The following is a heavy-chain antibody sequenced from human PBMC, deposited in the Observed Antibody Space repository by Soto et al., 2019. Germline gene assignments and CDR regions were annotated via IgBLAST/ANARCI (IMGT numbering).Heavy chain of an antibody. CDR1: GFTFRNHA. V-gene: IGHV3-30*04. Sequence: QVQLVESGGGVVQPGGSLRLSCAASGFTFRNHAMHWVRQAPGKGLECLAVIAYDGSNAFYRDSVKGRFTISRDNSKNPLHLHISRLRSEDTGVHYRARGDREDILVVVGARPGEYGIDIWGQGTTVTVSS. CDR3: ARGDREDILVVVGARPGEYGIDI. J-gene: IGHJ6*02. D-gene: IGHD2-15*01. CDR2: IAYDGSNA.